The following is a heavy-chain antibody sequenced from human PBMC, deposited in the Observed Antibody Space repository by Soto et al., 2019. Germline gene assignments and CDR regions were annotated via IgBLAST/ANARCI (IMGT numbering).Heavy chain of an antibody. Sequence: QLQLQESGPGLVKPSETLSLTCTVSGGSISSSSYYWGWIRQPPGKGLEWIGSIYYSGSTYYNPSLKSRVTISVDTSKNQFSLKLSSVTAADTAVYYCASPFLVADSSSNDWYFDLWGRGTLVTVSS. D-gene: IGHD6-19*01. J-gene: IGHJ2*01. V-gene: IGHV4-39*01. CDR2: IYYSGST. CDR1: GGSISSSSYY. CDR3: ASPFLVADSSSNDWYFDL.